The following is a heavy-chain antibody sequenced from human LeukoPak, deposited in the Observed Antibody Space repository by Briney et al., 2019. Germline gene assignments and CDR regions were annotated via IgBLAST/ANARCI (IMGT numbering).Heavy chain of an antibody. V-gene: IGHV3-23*01. CDR1: GFTFSSYA. CDR2: ISGSGGST. D-gene: IGHD4-17*01. J-gene: IGHJ4*02. CDR3: AKEIWPTVTIPGRTYFDY. Sequence: PGGSLRLSCAASGFTFSSYAMSWVRQDPGKGLERVSAISGSGGSTYYADSVKGRFTISRDNSKNTLYLQMNSLRAEDTAVYYCAKEIWPTVTIPGRTYFDYWGQGALVTVSS.